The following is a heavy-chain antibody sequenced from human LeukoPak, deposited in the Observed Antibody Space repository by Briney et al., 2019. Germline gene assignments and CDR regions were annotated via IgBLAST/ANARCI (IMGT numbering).Heavy chain of an antibody. J-gene: IGHJ4*02. Sequence: SETLSLTCSVSGGSISSCGFYWSWIRQHPGKGLEWFGYIFSSGSTYYSPSLKSRVTISVDTSKNQLSLRLNSVTAADTAVYFCARFRGILTALDWGQGTLVTVSS. CDR1: GGSISSCGFY. D-gene: IGHD3-9*01. CDR2: IFSSGST. CDR3: ARFRGILTALD. V-gene: IGHV4-31*03.